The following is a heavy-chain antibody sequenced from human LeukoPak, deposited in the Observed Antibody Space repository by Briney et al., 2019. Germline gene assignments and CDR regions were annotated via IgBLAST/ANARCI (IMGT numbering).Heavy chain of an antibody. CDR3: ASSGYYYDSSGYYS. CDR2: IYYSGST. V-gene: IGHV4-31*11. CDR1: GGSFSGYY. D-gene: IGHD3-22*01. J-gene: IGHJ4*02. Sequence: SETLSLTCAVYGGSFSGYYWSWIRQHPGKGLEWIGYIYYSGSTYYNPSLKSRVTISVDTSKNQFSLKLSSVTAADTAVYYCASSGYYYDSSGYYSWGQGTLVTVSS.